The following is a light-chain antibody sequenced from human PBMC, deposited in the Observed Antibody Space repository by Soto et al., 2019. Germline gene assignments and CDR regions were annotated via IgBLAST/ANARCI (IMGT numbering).Light chain of an antibody. Sequence: DIQLTQSPSFLSASVGDRVTITCRASQGISSYLAWYQQRPGKAPKLLIYAKSTLQSGVPSRFSGSGSGTEFTLTISSLQPEDFATFYCQQLTSYPRTFGQGTKLEIK. CDR2: AKS. V-gene: IGKV1-9*01. CDR3: QQLTSYPRT. CDR1: QGISSY. J-gene: IGKJ2*01.